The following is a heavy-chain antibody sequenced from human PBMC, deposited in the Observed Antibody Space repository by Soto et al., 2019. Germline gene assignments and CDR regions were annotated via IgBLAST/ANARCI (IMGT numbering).Heavy chain of an antibody. CDR1: GFSFGSFS. V-gene: IGHV3-21*01. CDR2: IGSSSYYI. Sequence: PGGSLRLSCAASGFSFGSFSMNWVRQAPGKGLEWVSYIGSSSYYIYYGDSVRGRFTISRDNAKNSVYLQMNNLRAEDTAVYYCARASDYFDNSANFDYWGPGTMVTVYS. D-gene: IGHD4-4*01. J-gene: IGHJ4*02. CDR3: ARASDYFDNSANFDY.